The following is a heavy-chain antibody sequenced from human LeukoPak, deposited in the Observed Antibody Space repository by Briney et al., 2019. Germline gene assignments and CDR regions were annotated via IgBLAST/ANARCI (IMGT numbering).Heavy chain of an antibody. J-gene: IGHJ4*02. V-gene: IGHV4-31*03. CDR2: IYYSGST. D-gene: IGHD4-17*01. CDR3: ARGHGDSFDY. Sequence: SQTLSLTCTVSGGSISSGGYYWSWIRQHPGKGLEWIGYIYYSGSTYYNPSLKSRVTMSVDTSKNQFSLKLSSVTAADTAVYYCARGHGDSFDYWGQGTLVTVSS. CDR1: GGSISSGGYY.